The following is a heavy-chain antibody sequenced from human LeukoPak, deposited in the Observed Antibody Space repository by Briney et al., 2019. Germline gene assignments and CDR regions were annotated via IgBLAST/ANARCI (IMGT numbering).Heavy chain of an antibody. Sequence: PGGSLRLSCAASGFTFSSYSMTWVRQAPGKGLEWVSSFTSRSRTIYYADSVKGRFTISRDDAKSSLYLQMNSLRAEDTAVYYCARNDYVWGSYRIGMYWGQGTLITVSS. D-gene: IGHD3-16*01. V-gene: IGHV3-21*06. J-gene: IGHJ4*02. CDR3: ARNDYVWGSYRIGMY. CDR2: FTSRSRTI. CDR1: GFTFSSYS.